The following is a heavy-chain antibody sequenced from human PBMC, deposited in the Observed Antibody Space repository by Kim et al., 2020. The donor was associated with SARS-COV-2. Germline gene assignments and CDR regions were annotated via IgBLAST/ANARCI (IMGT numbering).Heavy chain of an antibody. J-gene: IGHJ5*02. D-gene: IGHD5-18*01. CDR3: ASGYRNWFDP. CDR2: IYYSGST. V-gene: IGHV4-59*13. CDR1: GCSISSYY. Sequence: SETLSLTCTVSGCSISSYYWSWIRQPPGKGLEWIGYIYYSGSTNYNPSLKSRVTISVDTSKNQFSLKLSSVTAADTAVYYCASGYRNWFDPWGQGTLVTVSS.